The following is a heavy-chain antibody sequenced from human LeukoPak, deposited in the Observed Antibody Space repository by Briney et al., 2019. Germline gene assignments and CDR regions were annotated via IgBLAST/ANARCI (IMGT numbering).Heavy chain of an antibody. Sequence: GGSLRLSCAASGFTISTYYMTWVRQALGKGLECVSVIYSGGSTYYADSVKGRFTVSRDNSKNTLYLQMNSLRAEDTAMYYCARGLGYCTSTTCLLPFDYWGQGTLVTVSS. CDR1: GFTISTYY. CDR2: IYSGGST. D-gene: IGHD2-2*01. CDR3: ARGLGYCTSTTCLLPFDY. V-gene: IGHV3-53*01. J-gene: IGHJ4*02.